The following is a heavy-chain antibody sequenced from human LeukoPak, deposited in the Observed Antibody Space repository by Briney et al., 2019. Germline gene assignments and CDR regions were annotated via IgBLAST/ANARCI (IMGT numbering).Heavy chain of an antibody. CDR3: AVSYYYYISVSDAFDI. D-gene: IGHD3-22*01. J-gene: IGHJ3*02. CDR2: INHSGST. Sequence: SETLSLTCAVYGGSFSGYYWTWVRQPAGEGLEWIGEINHSGSTNYNPSLTSRGTISVDTSKNKYSLKLSSVTASDTSVYYCAVSYYYYISVSDAFDIWGQGTLFTVSS. CDR1: GGSFSGYY. V-gene: IGHV4-34*01.